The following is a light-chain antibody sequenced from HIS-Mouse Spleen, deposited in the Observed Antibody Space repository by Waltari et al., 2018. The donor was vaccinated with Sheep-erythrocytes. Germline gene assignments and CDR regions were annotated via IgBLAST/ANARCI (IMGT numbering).Light chain of an antibody. J-gene: IGLJ3*02. CDR2: EGS. CDR1: SSDVGSYNL. V-gene: IGLV2-23*01. Sequence: PASVSGSPGQSITISCTGTSSDVGSYNLVSWYQQHPGKAPKLMIYEGSKRPSGVSNRFSGSKSGNTASLTISGLQAEDEADYYCCSYAGSSTAVFGGGTKLTVL. CDR3: CSYAGSSTAV.